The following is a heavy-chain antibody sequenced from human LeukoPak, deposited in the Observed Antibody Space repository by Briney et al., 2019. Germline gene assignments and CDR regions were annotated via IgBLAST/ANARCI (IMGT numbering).Heavy chain of an antibody. V-gene: IGHV3-53*01. CDR2: IYSGGST. D-gene: IGHD1-26*01. CDR1: GFTVSSNY. CDR3: ARDKIVGATLLDY. Sequence: GGSLRLSCAASGFTVSSNYMSWVRQAPGKGLEWVSVIYSGGSTYYADSVKGRFTISRDNSKNTLYLQMNSLRAEDTAVYYCARDKIVGATLLDYWGQGALVIVSS. J-gene: IGHJ4*02.